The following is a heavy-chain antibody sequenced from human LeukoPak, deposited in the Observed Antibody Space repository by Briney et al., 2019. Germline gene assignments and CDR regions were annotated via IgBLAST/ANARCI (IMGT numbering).Heavy chain of an antibody. V-gene: IGHV1-46*01. D-gene: IGHD3-22*01. CDR3: ARHEGYYEGMGAAFDI. J-gene: IGHJ3*02. CDR1: GYTFTSYY. Sequence: ASVKVSCKASGYTFTSYYMHWVRQAPGQGLEWMGIINPSGGSTSYAQKFRGRVTMTRDMSTSTVYMELSSLKASDTAMYYCARHEGYYEGMGAAFDIWGQGTMVTVSS. CDR2: INPSGGST.